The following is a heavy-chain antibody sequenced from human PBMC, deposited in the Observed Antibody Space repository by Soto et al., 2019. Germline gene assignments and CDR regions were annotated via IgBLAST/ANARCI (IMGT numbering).Heavy chain of an antibody. Sequence: WSLRLSCATSGFLFSSHAMCWVRQAAGMGFQFVSCISGSGDETFYAGSVKVRFTISRDNYENRLHLKMNSLRTEDTATYYCARRGPSAWGHFDNWGQGTLVTVSS. D-gene: IGHD1-26*01. CDR2: ISGSGDET. CDR3: ARRGPSAWGHFDN. J-gene: IGHJ4*02. V-gene: IGHV3-23*01. CDR1: GFLFSSHA.